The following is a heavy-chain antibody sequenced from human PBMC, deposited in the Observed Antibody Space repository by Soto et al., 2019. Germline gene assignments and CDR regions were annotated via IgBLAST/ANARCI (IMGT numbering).Heavy chain of an antibody. CDR1: GYSFTSYW. CDR3: ARQGSGWYNSYVDY. V-gene: IGHV5-10-1*01. J-gene: IGHJ4*02. CDR2: IDPSDSYT. Sequence: PGESLKISCKGSGYSFTSYWIGWVRQMPGKGLEWMGRIDPSDSYTNYSPSFQGHVTISADKSISTAYLQWSSLKASDTAMYYCARQGSGWYNSYVDYWGQGTLVTVSS. D-gene: IGHD6-19*01.